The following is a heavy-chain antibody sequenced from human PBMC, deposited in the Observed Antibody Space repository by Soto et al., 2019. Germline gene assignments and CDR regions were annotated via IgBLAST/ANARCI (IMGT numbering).Heavy chain of an antibody. Sequence: EVQLLESGGGLVQPGGSLRLSCAASGFTFSSYAMSWVRQAPGKGLEWVSAISGSGGSTYYADSVKGRFTISRDNSKNTLYLQMNSLRAEDTAVYYCANDFSYYYDSSGPYDYWGQGTLVTVSS. J-gene: IGHJ4*02. CDR1: GFTFSSYA. V-gene: IGHV3-23*01. CDR3: ANDFSYYYDSSGPYDY. CDR2: ISGSGGST. D-gene: IGHD3-22*01.